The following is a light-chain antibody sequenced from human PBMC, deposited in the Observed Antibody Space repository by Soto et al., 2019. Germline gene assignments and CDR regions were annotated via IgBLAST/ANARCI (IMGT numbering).Light chain of an antibody. CDR1: SGSIASNY. V-gene: IGLV6-57*03. J-gene: IGLJ2*01. CDR2: EDN. CDR3: QSYDSGNVV. Sequence: NFMLTQPHSVSESPGKTVTISCTRSSGSIASNYVQWYQQRPGSAPTTVIYEDNQRPSGVPDRFSGSIDSSSNSASLTISGLKTEDEADYYCQSYDSGNVVFGGGTKLTAL.